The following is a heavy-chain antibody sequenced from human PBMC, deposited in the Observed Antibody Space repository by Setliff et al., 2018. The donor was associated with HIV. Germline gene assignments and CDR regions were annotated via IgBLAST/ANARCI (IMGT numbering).Heavy chain of an antibody. CDR2: INTSGST. Sequence: PSETLSLTCTVSGGSVSNYYWTWIRQSAGKGLEWIGHINTSGSTNYNPSLKSRVTMSVDTSKNQFSLKLSSVTAADTAVFYCAREFYHYDSSDYYSDYYYYYMDVWGKGTTVTVSS. CDR3: AREFYHYDSSDYYSDYYYYYMDV. J-gene: IGHJ6*03. D-gene: IGHD3-22*01. V-gene: IGHV4-4*07. CDR1: GGSVSNYY.